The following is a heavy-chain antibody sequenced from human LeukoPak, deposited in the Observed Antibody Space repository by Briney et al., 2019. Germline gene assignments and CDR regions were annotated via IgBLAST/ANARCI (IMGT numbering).Heavy chain of an antibody. CDR3: ARSHWGLDC. J-gene: IGHJ4*02. CDR2: LSNTGSDI. Sequence: GSLRLSCTVSGFTLSNHYMTWIRQAPGKGLEYISYLSNTGSDIFYADSVKGRFSISRDNAKNSLYLQMNSLRAEDTAVYYCARSHWGLDCWGQGTLVTVSS. CDR1: GFTLSNHY. D-gene: IGHD7-27*01. V-gene: IGHV3-11*01.